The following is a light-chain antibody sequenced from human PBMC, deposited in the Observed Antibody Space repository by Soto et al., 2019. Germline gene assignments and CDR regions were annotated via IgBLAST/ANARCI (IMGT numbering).Light chain of an antibody. Sequence: QSVLTQPASMSGSPGQSISNSCLGTSSEVGAFNYVSWYQHHPGKAPQLIIYDVTSRPSGVSNRFSASKFGNTASLTISGCQAEDEADYYCSSYTTRNTEVFGTGTKVT. V-gene: IGLV2-14*03. CDR1: SSEVGAFNY. J-gene: IGLJ1*01. CDR3: SSYTTRNTEV. CDR2: DVT.